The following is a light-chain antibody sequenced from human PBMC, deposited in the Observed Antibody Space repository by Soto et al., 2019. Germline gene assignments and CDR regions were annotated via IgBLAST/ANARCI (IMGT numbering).Light chain of an antibody. CDR1: QSIGSR. CDR3: QPYTTSNYPWM. V-gene: IGKV1-5*01. J-gene: IGKJ2*01. CDR2: DAS. Sequence: DIQMTQSPSSLSASVGDRVTITWRASQSIGSRLAWYQLKPGKAPKLSVYDASTLHSGVASRVSGSGSVSELTRIIRGLEPDDSATFSCQPYTTSNYPWMFGQET.